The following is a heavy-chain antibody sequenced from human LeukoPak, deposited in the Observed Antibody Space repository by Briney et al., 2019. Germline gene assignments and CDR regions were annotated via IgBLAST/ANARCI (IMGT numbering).Heavy chain of an antibody. V-gene: IGHV3-23*01. Sequence: GGSLRLSCVASGFAFSSCGMTWVRQAPGKGLEWVSGISGSGGRTYYADSVKGRFTISRDSSKNTLYLQMNSLRAEDTAVYYCAKGFYGSGSDWGQGTLVTVSS. D-gene: IGHD3-10*01. CDR2: ISGSGGRT. J-gene: IGHJ4*02. CDR3: AKGFYGSGSD. CDR1: GFAFSSCG.